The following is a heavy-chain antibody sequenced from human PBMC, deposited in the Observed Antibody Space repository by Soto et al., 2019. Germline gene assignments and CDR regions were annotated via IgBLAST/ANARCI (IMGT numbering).Heavy chain of an antibody. V-gene: IGHV3-23*01. CDR3: AKGVVAAATNRPSDY. CDR1: GFTFSSYA. CDR2: ISVSGDIT. Sequence: EVQLLESGGGLEQPGGSLRLSCAASGFTFSSYAMSWVRQAPGKGLEWVSIISVSGDITYYADSLKGRFTISRDNSKNALYLQMNSLRAEDTALYYCAKGVVAAATNRPSDYWGRGTLVTVSS. J-gene: IGHJ4*02. D-gene: IGHD2-15*01.